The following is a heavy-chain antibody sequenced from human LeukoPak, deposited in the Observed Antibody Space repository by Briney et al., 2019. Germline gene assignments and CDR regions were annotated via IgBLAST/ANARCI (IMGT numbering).Heavy chain of an antibody. V-gene: IGHV1-69*01. D-gene: IGHD3-10*01. Sequence: SVKVSCKASGGTLSSYAINWVRQAPGQGLEWMGGIIPIFGTANYAQKFQGRVTIIADESSTTAYVELSSLRSEDTAVYYCARREGTFGTYFDYWGQGTLVTVSS. CDR3: ARREGTFGTYFDY. CDR1: GGTLSSYA. J-gene: IGHJ4*02. CDR2: IIPIFGTA.